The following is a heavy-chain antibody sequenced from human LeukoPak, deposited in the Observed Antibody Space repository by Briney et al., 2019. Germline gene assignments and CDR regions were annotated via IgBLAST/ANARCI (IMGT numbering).Heavy chain of an antibody. D-gene: IGHD2-21*02. J-gene: IGHJ6*03. V-gene: IGHV1-18*01. CDR1: GYTFTSYG. CDR2: ISAYNGNT. Sequence: ASVKVSCKASGYTFTSYGISWVRQAPGQGLEWMGWISAYNGNTNYAQKLQGRVTMTTDTSTSTAYMELRSLRSDDTAVYYCARAAPGIVVVTTIHYYYYYMGVWGKGTTVTVSS. CDR3: ARAAPGIVVVTTIHYYYYYMGV.